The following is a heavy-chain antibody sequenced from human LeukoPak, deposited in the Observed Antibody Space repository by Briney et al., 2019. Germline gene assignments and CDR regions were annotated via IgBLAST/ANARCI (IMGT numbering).Heavy chain of an antibody. CDR1: GFSFKSYS. Sequence: GGSLRLSCAAAGFSFKSYSMNWVRRAPGKGLEWVSFITSTSSDLFYADSVKGRFTVSRDNARNSLYLQMNNLRAEDTAVYYCARAAGHYFDYWGQGSLVTVSS. CDR3: ARAAGHYFDY. D-gene: IGHD3-10*01. CDR2: ITSTSSDL. V-gene: IGHV3-21*01. J-gene: IGHJ4*02.